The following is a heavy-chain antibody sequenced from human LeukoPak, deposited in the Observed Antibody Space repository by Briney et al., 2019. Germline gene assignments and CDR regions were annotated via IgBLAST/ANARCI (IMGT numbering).Heavy chain of an antibody. CDR1: GGSISSYY. Sequence: SETLPLTCTVSGGSISSYYWSWIRQPPGKGLEWIGYIYYSGSTNYNPSLKSRVTISVDTSKNQFSLKLSSVTAADTAVYYCARDSSGEPYAFDIWGQGTMVTVSS. D-gene: IGHD3-10*01. CDR3: ARDSSGEPYAFDI. CDR2: IYYSGST. V-gene: IGHV4-59*01. J-gene: IGHJ3*02.